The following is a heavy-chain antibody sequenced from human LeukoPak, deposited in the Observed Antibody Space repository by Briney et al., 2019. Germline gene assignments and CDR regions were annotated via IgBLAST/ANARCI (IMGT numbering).Heavy chain of an antibody. CDR2: IYTSGST. D-gene: IGHD1-26*01. Sequence: SETLSLTCTVSGGPISSYYWSWIRQPAGKGLGWIRRIYTSGSTNYNPPLKSRVTIPVVTSKNQFSLKLSSVTAADTAVYYCGRGRWLSGSYYFDYWGQGTLVTVSS. V-gene: IGHV4-4*07. J-gene: IGHJ4*02. CDR3: GRGRWLSGSYYFDY. CDR1: GGPISSYY.